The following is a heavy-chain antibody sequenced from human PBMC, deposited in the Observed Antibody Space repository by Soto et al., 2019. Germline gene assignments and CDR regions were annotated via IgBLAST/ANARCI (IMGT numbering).Heavy chain of an antibody. Sequence: GGSLRLSCAASGFTFSSYAMHWVRQAPGKGLEGVAVISYDGSDQYYADSVKGRFTIARGNSKNKWFLQMHSLRVEDTAVYWCARATVRRLQGTDYPYYGMDVWGQGTTVTVSS. CDR3: ARATVRRLQGTDYPYYGMDV. D-gene: IGHD3-16*01. CDR1: GFTFSSYA. J-gene: IGHJ6*02. CDR2: ISYDGSDQ. V-gene: IGHV3-30-3*01.